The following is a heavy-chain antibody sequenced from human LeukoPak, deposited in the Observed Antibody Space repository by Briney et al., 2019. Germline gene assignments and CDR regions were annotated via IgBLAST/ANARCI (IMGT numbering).Heavy chain of an antibody. CDR1: GFTFDDYT. D-gene: IGHD5-12*01. J-gene: IGHJ6*02. Sequence: GGSLRLSCAASGFTFDDYTMHWVRQAPGKGLEWVSVISWDGGSTYYADSVKGRFTISRDNSKNSLYLQMNSLRTEDTALYYCAREREELVATILYYYGMDVWGQGTTVTVSS. CDR3: AREREELVATILYYYGMDV. V-gene: IGHV3-43*01. CDR2: ISWDGGST.